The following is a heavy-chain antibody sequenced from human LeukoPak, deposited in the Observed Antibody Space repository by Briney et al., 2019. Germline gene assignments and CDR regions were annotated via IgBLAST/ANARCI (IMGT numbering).Heavy chain of an antibody. CDR2: INGGGGST. CDR1: GFTFSNYV. Sequence: GGSLRLSCAASGFTFSNYVMSWVRQAPGKGPEWVSGINGGGGSTFYAESVPGRLTISRDNYKNTLFLQMNTLRAEDTAVYYCVKDGRRSPPCWGQATLLTVSS. V-gene: IGHV3-23*01. D-gene: IGHD2-15*01. CDR3: VKDGRRSPPC. J-gene: IGHJ4*02.